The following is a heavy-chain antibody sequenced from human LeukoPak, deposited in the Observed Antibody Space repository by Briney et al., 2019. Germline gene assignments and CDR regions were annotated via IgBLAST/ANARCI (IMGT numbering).Heavy chain of an antibody. CDR3: ARAGIAAAMNAFDI. V-gene: IGHV4-34*01. J-gene: IGHJ3*02. CDR1: GGSFSGYY. D-gene: IGHD6-13*01. Sequence: SETLSLTCAVYGGSFSGYYWSWIRQPPGKGLEWIGEINHSGSTNYNPSLMSRVTISLATSKNQFSLKLSSVTAADTAVYYCARAGIAAAMNAFDIWGQGTMVTVSS. CDR2: INHSGST.